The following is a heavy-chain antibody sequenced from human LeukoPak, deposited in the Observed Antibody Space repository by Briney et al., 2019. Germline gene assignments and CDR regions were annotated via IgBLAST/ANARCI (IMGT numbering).Heavy chain of an antibody. V-gene: IGHV4-39*01. J-gene: IGHJ5*02. Sequence: PSETLSPTCTVSGGSISSSSYYWGWIRQPPGKGLEWIGSIYYSGSTYYNPSLKSRVTISVDTSKNQFSLKLSSVTAADTAVYYCAGHPDSSGYYFWFDPWGQGTLVTVSS. CDR3: AGHPDSSGYYFWFDP. D-gene: IGHD3-22*01. CDR1: GGSISSSSYY. CDR2: IYYSGST.